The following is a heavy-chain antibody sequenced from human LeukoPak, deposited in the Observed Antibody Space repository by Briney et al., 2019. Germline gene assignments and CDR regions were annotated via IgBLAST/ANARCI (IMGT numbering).Heavy chain of an antibody. D-gene: IGHD5-18*01. CDR3: VREARGYHYTYFDY. CDR1: GFTLGSHD. J-gene: IGHJ4*02. Sequence: GGSLRLSCTASGFTLGSHDMHWVRQTPGQGLEWVAAVSSGSHAFFADSVQGRFTVSREDARNSLYLQMNSLRAGDTAVYYCVREARGYHYTYFDYRGQGTLVTVSS. CDR2: VSSGSHA. V-gene: IGHV3-13*01.